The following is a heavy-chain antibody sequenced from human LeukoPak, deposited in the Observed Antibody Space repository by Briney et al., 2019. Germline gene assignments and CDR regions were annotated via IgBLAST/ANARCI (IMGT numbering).Heavy chain of an antibody. CDR1: GYTFTGYY. J-gene: IGHJ6*03. V-gene: IGHV1-2*06. CDR3: ARDARQLADYYYYMDV. CDR2: INPNSGGT. Sequence: ASVKVSCKASGYTFTGYYMHWVRQAPGQGLEWMGRINPNSGGTNYAQKFQGRVTMTRDTSISTAYMELSRLRSDDTAVYYCARDARQLADYYYYMDVWGKGTTVTVSS. D-gene: IGHD6-6*01.